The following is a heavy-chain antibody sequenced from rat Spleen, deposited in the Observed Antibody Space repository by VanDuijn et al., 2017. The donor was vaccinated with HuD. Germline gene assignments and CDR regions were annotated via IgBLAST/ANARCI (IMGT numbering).Heavy chain of an antibody. CDR1: GFTFSDYY. J-gene: IGHJ3*01. D-gene: IGHD1-4*01. CDR3: TSERGPGIRFAY. V-gene: IGHV5-20*01. CDR2: ISYDGGST. Sequence: EVQLVESGGGLVQPGRSLKLSCAASGFTFSDYYMAWVRQSPTKGLEWVASISYDGGSTHYRDSVKGRFTISRDNAKSSLYLQMDSLRSEDTATYYCTSERGPGIRFAYWGQGTLVTVSS.